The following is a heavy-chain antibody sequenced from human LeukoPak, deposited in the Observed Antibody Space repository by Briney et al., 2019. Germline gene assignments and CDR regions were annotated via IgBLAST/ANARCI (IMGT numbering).Heavy chain of an antibody. Sequence: PSETLSLTCTVSGDSISSFYWSWIRQPPGKGLEWIGHISYSGSTNYNPSLQTRVTISLDSSRNQFSLKLTSVTAADTSVYYCARGRRFSGSSCGLSFYFDYWGQGTLVTVSS. V-gene: IGHV4-59*01. D-gene: IGHD6-19*01. CDR1: GDSISSFY. CDR2: ISYSGST. CDR3: ARGRRFSGSSCGLSFYFDY. J-gene: IGHJ4*02.